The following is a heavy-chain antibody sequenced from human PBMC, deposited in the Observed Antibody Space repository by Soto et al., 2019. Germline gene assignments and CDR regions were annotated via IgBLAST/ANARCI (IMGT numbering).Heavy chain of an antibody. CDR3: ARIRTYYYDSSGYYDY. CDR2: IYYSGST. CDR1: GGSISSGGYY. D-gene: IGHD3-22*01. J-gene: IGHJ4*02. Sequence: SETLSLTCTVSGGSISSGGYYWSWIRQHPGKGLEWIGYIYYSGSTYYNPSLKSRVTISVDTSKNQLSLKLSSVTAADTAVYYCARIRTYYYDSSGYYDYWGQGTLVTVSS. V-gene: IGHV4-31*03.